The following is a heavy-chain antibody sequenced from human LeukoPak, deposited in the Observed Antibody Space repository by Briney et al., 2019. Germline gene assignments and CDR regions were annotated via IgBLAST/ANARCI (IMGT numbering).Heavy chain of an antibody. CDR1: GFTFSSYA. CDR3: AKTNMHWDLRAAHFDY. J-gene: IGHJ4*02. D-gene: IGHD1-26*01. Sequence: GGSLRLSCAASGFTFSSYAMSWVRQAPGKGLEWVSAISGSGGSTYYADSVKGRFTISRDNSKNTLYLQMNSLRAEDTAVYYCAKTNMHWDLRAAHFDYWGQGTLVTVSS. V-gene: IGHV3-23*01. CDR2: ISGSGGST.